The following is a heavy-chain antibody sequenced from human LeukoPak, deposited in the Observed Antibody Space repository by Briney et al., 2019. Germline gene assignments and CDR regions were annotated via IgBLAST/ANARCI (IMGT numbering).Heavy chain of an antibody. D-gene: IGHD3-22*01. J-gene: IGHJ3*02. CDR3: ARRGSVVVDAFDI. V-gene: IGHV4-39*07. CDR1: GGSISSSSYY. CDR2: IYYSGST. Sequence: PSETLSLTCTVSGGSISSSSYYWGWIRQPPGKGLEWIGSIYYSGSTYYNPSLKSRVTISVDTSKNQFSLKLSSVTAADTAMYYCARRGSVVVDAFDIWGQGTMVTVSS.